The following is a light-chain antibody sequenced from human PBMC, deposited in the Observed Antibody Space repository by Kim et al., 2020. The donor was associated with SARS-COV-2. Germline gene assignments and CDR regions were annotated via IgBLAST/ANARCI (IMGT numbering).Light chain of an antibody. CDR1: QSLTTF. V-gene: IGKV3-11*01. CDR3: QQRFSWPLT. Sequence: LSPGESATPSCRASQSLTTFLAWYQHKPGQAPRLLIYEASNRATGVPARFSGSGSGTDFTLTINYLEPEDFAVYYCQQRFSWPLTFGGGTKVDIK. J-gene: IGKJ3*01. CDR2: EAS.